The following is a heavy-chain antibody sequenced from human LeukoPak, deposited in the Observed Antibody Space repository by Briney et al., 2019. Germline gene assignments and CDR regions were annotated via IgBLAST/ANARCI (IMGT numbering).Heavy chain of an antibody. J-gene: IGHJ4*02. CDR3: AKARIQLWSDY. CDR1: GFTFSSYE. D-gene: IGHD5-18*01. Sequence: GGSLRLSCAASGFTFSSYEMNWVRQAPGKGLEWVSYISSSGSTIKYADSVKGRFTISRGSAKNSLYLQMNSLRAEDTAVYYCAKARIQLWSDYWGQGTLVTVSS. V-gene: IGHV3-48*03. CDR2: ISSSGSTI.